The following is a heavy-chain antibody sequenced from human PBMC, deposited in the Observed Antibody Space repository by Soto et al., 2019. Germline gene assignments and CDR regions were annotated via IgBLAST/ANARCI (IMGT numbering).Heavy chain of an antibody. J-gene: IGHJ6*02. CDR3: ARHRQLVYYYYGMDV. CDR1: GYSFTSYW. CDR2: IYPGDSDT. Sequence: XESLTISFKGSGYSFTSYWIGLVRQMPGKGLEWMGIIYPGDSDTRYSPSFQGQVTISADKSISTAYLQWSSLKASDTAMYYCARHRQLVYYYYGMDVWGQGTTVTVSS. V-gene: IGHV5-51*01. D-gene: IGHD6-6*01.